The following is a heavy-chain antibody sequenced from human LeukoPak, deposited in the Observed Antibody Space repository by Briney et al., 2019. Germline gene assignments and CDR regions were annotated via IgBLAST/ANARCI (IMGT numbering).Heavy chain of an antibody. CDR3: ASRSGSFSDALDI. V-gene: IGHV4-59*08. Sequence: SETLSLTCTVSGGSISSYYLGWIRQPPWKGLEWIGYIHYSESTKYNPSLNSRVTMSVDASKNQFSLKLSSVTAADTAVYYCASRSGSFSDALDIWGQGTLVTVSS. CDR1: GGSISSYY. J-gene: IGHJ3*02. D-gene: IGHD3-10*01. CDR2: IHYSEST.